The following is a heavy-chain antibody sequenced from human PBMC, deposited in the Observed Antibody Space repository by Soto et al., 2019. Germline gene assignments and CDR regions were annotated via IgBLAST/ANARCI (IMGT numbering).Heavy chain of an antibody. CDR3: AKALVAAAEHYYYYGLDV. V-gene: IGHV3-48*03. D-gene: IGHD2-2*01. CDR2: ISSSGSTI. CDR1: GFTFSSYE. Sequence: GGSLRLSCAASGFTFSSYEMNWVRQAPGKGLEWVSYISSSGSTIYYADSVKGRFTISRDNSKNTLYLQMNSLRAEDTAVYYCAKALVAAAEHYYYYGLDVWGQGTTVTVSS. J-gene: IGHJ6*02.